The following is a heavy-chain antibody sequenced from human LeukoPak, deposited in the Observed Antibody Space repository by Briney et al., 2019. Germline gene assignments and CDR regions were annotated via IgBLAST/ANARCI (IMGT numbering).Heavy chain of an antibody. J-gene: IGHJ4*02. V-gene: IGHV3-21*01. CDR1: GLTFSSYS. D-gene: IGHD2-15*01. Sequence: GGSLRLSCAAYGLTFSSYSMSWVRQAPGKGLEWVSSISSSSNYIYYADSVKRRFTISRDNAKNSLYLQMNSLRAEDTAVYYCARAGYCRGGSCWDYWGQGTLVTVSS. CDR3: ARAGYCRGGSCWDY. CDR2: ISSSSNYI.